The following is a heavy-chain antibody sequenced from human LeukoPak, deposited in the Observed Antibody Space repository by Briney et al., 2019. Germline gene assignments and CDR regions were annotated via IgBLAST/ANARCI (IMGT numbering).Heavy chain of an antibody. Sequence: KSSETLSLTCTGSGGPISSYYWSWIRQPAGKGLEWIGRIYTSGSTNYNPSLKSRVTMSVDTSKNQFSLKLSSVTAADTAVYYCARAAYCGGDCLYDAFDIWGQGTMVTVSS. CDR3: ARAAYCGGDCLYDAFDI. J-gene: IGHJ3*02. D-gene: IGHD2-21*02. V-gene: IGHV4-4*07. CDR1: GGPISSYY. CDR2: IYTSGST.